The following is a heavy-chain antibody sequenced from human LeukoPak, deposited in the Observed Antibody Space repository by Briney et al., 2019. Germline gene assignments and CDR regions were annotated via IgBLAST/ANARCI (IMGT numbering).Heavy chain of an antibody. D-gene: IGHD2-21*02. J-gene: IGHJ4*02. V-gene: IGHV3-7*01. CDR2: IKQDGSVK. CDR3: AKGSPLAYCGGDCYPHFDY. CDR1: GFTFTTYW. Sequence: GGSLRLSCAASGFTFTTYWMNWVRQAPGKGLEWVANIKQDGSVKYYVDSVKGRFTISRDNAKNSLYLQMNSLRAEDTAVYYCAKGSPLAYCGGDCYPHFDYWGQGTLVTVSS.